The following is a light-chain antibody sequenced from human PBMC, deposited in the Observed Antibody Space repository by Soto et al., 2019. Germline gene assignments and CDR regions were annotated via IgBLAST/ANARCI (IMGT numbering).Light chain of an antibody. J-gene: IGKJ5*01. CDR2: KAS. Sequence: DIQMTQSPSTLSASIGDRVTITCRVSQSISSWLAWYQQKPGKAPKLLIYKASSLESGVPSRFSGSGSGTEFTLTISSLQPDDFATYYCQQYNSYPTFGQGTRLEI. V-gene: IGKV1-5*03. CDR3: QQYNSYPT. CDR1: QSISSW.